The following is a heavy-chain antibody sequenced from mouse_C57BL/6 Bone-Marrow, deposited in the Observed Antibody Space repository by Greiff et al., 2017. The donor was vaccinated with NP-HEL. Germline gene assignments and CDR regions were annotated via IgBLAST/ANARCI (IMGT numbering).Heavy chain of an antibody. CDR3: ARGSANCVFDY. D-gene: IGHD4-1*01. CDR1: GYTFTDYY. CDR2: IYPGSGNT. J-gene: IGHJ2*01. V-gene: IGHV1-76*01. Sequence: QVQLKQSGAELVRPGASVKLSCKASGYTFTDYYINWVKQRPGQGLEWIARIYPGSGNTYYNEKFKGKATLTAEKSSSTAYMQLSSLTSEDSAVYFCARGSANCVFDYWGQGTTLTVSS.